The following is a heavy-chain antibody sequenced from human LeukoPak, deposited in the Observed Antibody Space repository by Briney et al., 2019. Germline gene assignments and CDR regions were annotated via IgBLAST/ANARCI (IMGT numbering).Heavy chain of an antibody. Sequence: ASVKVSCKTSGYIFSNYGITWVRQAPGLGLEWMGWISASNGNTNYAQKLQGRVTMTTDTSTSTAYMELRSLRSDDTAVYYCASRSGTFPYYFDYWGQGTLVTVSS. CDR3: ASRSGTFPYYFDY. J-gene: IGHJ4*02. V-gene: IGHV1-18*01. D-gene: IGHD2-15*01. CDR2: ISASNGNT. CDR1: GYIFSNYG.